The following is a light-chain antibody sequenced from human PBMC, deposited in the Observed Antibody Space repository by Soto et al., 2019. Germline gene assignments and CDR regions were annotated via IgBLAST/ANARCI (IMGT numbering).Light chain of an antibody. CDR2: DVS. CDR1: SSDVGGYNY. CDR3: SSYTSSLYV. J-gene: IGLJ1*01. V-gene: IGLV2-14*01. Sequence: QSVLTQPASVSGSPGQSITISCTGTSSDVGGYNYVSWYQQHPGKAPKLMIYDVSNRPSGVSNRFSGSKSGNTASLTISGLQAEDEADSYCSSYTSSLYVFGTVTKLTVL.